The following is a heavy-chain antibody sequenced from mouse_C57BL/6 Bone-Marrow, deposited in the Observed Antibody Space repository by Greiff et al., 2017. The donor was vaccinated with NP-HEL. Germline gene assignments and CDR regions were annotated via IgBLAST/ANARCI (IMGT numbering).Heavy chain of an antibody. CDR1: GYTFTSYW. V-gene: IGHV1-55*01. Sequence: LVESGAELVKPGASVKMSCKASGYTFTSYWITWVKQRPGQGLEWIGDIYPGSGSTNYNEKFKSKATLTVDTSSSTAYMQLSSLTSEDSAVYYCARWGGYYGSLYYFDYWGQGTTLTVSS. J-gene: IGHJ2*01. CDR3: ARWGGYYGSLYYFDY. CDR2: IYPGSGST. D-gene: IGHD1-1*01.